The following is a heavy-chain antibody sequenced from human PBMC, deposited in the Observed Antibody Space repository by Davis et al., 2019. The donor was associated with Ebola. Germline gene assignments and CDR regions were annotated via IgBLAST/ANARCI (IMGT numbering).Heavy chain of an antibody. CDR1: GGSFSGYY. J-gene: IGHJ4*02. CDR2: IFYTGTT. V-gene: IGHV4-34*12. Sequence: SETLSLTCAVYGGSFSGYYWSWIRQPPGKGLEWIGSIFYTGTTYFNPSLGSRVAVSVDTSKNQFSLRLNSMTAADTAVYYCAIQILGTTRVFDYWGRGTLVTVSS. CDR3: AIQILGTTRVFDY. D-gene: IGHD1/OR15-1a*01.